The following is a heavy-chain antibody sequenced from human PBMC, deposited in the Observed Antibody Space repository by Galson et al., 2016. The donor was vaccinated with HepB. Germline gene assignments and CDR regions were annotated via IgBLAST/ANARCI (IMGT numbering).Heavy chain of an antibody. V-gene: IGHV4-34*01. CDR2: VHPSGRT. D-gene: IGHD5-24*01. CDR3: ARGEDPYKIRD. J-gene: IGHJ4*02. Sequence: WIRQSPGTGLEWIGEVHPSGRTDYNQSLRSRVTISVDMSKNHFSLKLTSVTAADTAVYFCARGEDPYKIRDWGQGTLVTVSS.